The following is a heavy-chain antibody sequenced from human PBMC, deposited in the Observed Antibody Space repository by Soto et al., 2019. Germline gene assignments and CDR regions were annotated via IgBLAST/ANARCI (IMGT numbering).Heavy chain of an antibody. D-gene: IGHD3-22*01. V-gene: IGHV1-2*02. CDR2: INPDTDDT. Sequence: QLLQSGAEVRKPGASVKVSCNASGYTFIDYYMHRVRQAPGQGIEWRGWINPDTDDTHYAQKFQGRLIMAGDTTINTVYMELSRLKSVDTAVYYCARDYFDRSGLYGMDLWGQGTTVTVSS. CDR3: ARDYFDRSGLYGMDL. CDR1: GYTFIDYY. J-gene: IGHJ6*02.